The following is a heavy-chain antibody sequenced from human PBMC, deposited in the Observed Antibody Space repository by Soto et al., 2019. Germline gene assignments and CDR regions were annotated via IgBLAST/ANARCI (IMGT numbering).Heavy chain of an antibody. D-gene: IGHD2-15*01. V-gene: IGHV3-23*01. CDR1: GFSFSSYG. J-gene: IGHJ6*02. Sequence: AGGSLRLSCAASGFSFSSYGMHWVRQAPGKGLEWVSAISGSGGSTYYADSVKGRFTISRDNSKNTLYLQMNSLRAEDTAVYYCARESVMGYCSGGSCYETGYYYGMDVWGQGTTVTVSS. CDR3: ARESVMGYCSGGSCYETGYYYGMDV. CDR2: ISGSGGST.